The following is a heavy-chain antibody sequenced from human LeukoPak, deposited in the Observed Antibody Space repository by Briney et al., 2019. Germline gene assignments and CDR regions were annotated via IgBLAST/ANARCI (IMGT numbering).Heavy chain of an antibody. J-gene: IGHJ4*02. V-gene: IGHV3-7*04. CDR2: IKPDGSAV. CDR3: ARDLDY. Sequence: GGSLRLSCAASGFTFSNYWMTWVCQAPGKGLEWVATIKPDGSAVYYLDSVRGRFTISRDNAKDSSSLQMNSLRVEDTAVYFCARDLDYWGQGTLVTVSS. CDR1: GFTFSNYW.